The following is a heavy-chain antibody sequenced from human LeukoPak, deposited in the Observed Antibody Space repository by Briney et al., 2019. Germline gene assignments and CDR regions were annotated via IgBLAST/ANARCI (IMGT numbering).Heavy chain of an antibody. Sequence: GGSLTLSCAASGYTFSDFSVNWVRQAPGKGLEWVSSISVRSNYRYYADSVRGRFTISRDNARDSLFLQMNSLRAEDTAVYFCVRLRRNNDRSGYYYYYDYWGQGTLVTVSS. J-gene: IGHJ4*02. V-gene: IGHV3-21*01. CDR1: GYTFSDFS. CDR2: ISVRSNYR. D-gene: IGHD3-22*01. CDR3: VRLRRNNDRSGYYYYYDY.